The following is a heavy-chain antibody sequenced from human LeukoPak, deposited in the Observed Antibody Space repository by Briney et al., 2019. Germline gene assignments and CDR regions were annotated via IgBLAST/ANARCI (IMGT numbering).Heavy chain of an antibody. CDR2: INPNSGGT. V-gene: IGHV1-2*02. CDR3: ARGSGSYRY. Sequence: ASVKVSCKASGYTFTGYYMHWVRQAPGQGLEWMGWINPNSGGTNYAQKFQGRVTMTRNTSISTAYMELSSLRSEDTAVYYCARGSGSYRYWGQGTLVTVSS. CDR1: GYTFTGYY. D-gene: IGHD1-26*01. J-gene: IGHJ4*02.